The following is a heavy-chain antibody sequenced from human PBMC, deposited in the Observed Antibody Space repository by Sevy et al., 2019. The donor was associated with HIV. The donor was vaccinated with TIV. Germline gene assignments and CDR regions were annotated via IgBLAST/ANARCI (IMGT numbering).Heavy chain of an antibody. J-gene: IGHJ6*02. CDR1: GFTVSNNY. D-gene: IGHD1-26*01. Sequence: GGSLRLSCAASGFTVSNNYMSWVRQAPGKGLEWVSNIYSGDGTYYADSVKGRFTISRDNSKNTVYLQMNSLRAEDTAVYYCARGDDAGVGYYYYGLDVWGQGTTVTVSS. CDR3: ARGDDAGVGYYYYGLDV. V-gene: IGHV3-66*01. CDR2: IYSGDGT.